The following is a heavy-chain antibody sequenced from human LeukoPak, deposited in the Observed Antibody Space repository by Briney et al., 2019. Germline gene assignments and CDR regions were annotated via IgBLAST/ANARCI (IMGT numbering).Heavy chain of an antibody. V-gene: IGHV4-4*07. CDR1: GGSISSYY. CDR3: ASQDIVVVSTSAEYFQH. CDR2: IYTSGST. Sequence: PSETLSLTCTVSGGSISSYYWSWIRQPAGKGLDWIGRIYTSGSTNYNPSLKSRVTMSVDTSKNQFSLKLSSVTAADTAVYYCASQDIVVVSTSAEYFQHWGQGTLVTVCS. J-gene: IGHJ1*01. D-gene: IGHD2-2*01.